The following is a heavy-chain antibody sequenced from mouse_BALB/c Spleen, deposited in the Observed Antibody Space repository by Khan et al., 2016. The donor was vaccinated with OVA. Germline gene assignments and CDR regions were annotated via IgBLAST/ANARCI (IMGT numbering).Heavy chain of an antibody. CDR2: IWAGGST. D-gene: IGHD1-3*01. CDR1: GFSLTSYG. J-gene: IGHJ2*01. CDR3: ARLEDI. V-gene: IGHV2-9*02. Sequence: VQLQESGPGLVAPSQSLSITCTVSGFSLTSYGVHWVRQTPGKGLEWMGVIWAGGSTNYNSALMSRLSISKDNSKSQVFLKKNSLQTDDTAMYYCARLEDIWGQGTTLTVSS.